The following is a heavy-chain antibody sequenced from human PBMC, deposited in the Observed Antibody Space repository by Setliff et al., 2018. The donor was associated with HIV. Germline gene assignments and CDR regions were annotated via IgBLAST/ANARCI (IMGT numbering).Heavy chain of an antibody. CDR2: IFYSGST. V-gene: IGHV4-31*03. CDR3: AREPATYNGYNWDYYGTDL. D-gene: IGHD5-12*01. J-gene: IGHJ6*02. Sequence: SETLSLTCSVSGGSISSGGYYWSWIRRHPGKGLEWIGYIFYSGSTTYNPSLKSRLTISIDTSKNRFSLKLKSVTAADTAVYYCAREPATYNGYNWDYYGTDLWGQGTTVTVSS. CDR1: GGSISSGGYY.